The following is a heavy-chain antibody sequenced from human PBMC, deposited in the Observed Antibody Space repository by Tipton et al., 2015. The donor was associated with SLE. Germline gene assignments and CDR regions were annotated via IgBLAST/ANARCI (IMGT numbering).Heavy chain of an antibody. D-gene: IGHD5-12*01. CDR1: GYTLTNYG. J-gene: IGHJ4*02. CDR2: IGSDNGKT. V-gene: IGHV1-18*01. Sequence: QLVQSGAEVKKPGASVKVSCKASGYTLTNYGFNWVRQAPGQGLEWMGWIGSDNGKTNYALKFQGRVTMTRNKTTITVYMQLRNLQSDDTAIHYCARAESGFKDFFDYCSQGTLVTVSS. CDR3: ARAESGFKDFFDY.